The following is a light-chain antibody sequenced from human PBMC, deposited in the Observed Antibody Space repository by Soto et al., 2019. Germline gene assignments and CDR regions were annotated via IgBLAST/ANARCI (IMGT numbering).Light chain of an antibody. Sequence: QYVVTQPASVSGSPGQSITISCTETSSDVGSYNLVSWYQQHPGKAPKLMIYEGSKRPSGVSNRFSGSKSGNTASLTISGLQAEDEADYYCSSYAGSSTFVLGTGSTVTVL. CDR3: SSYAGSSTFV. V-gene: IGLV2-23*01. CDR2: EGS. J-gene: IGLJ1*01. CDR1: SSDVGSYNL.